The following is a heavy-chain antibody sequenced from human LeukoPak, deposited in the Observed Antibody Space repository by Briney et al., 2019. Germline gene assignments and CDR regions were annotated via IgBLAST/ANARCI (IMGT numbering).Heavy chain of an antibody. J-gene: IGHJ4*02. D-gene: IGHD3-10*01. Sequence: GGSLRLSCAASGFTFSSYGMHWVRQAPGKGLEWVAVISYDGSNKYYADSVKGRFTISRDNSKNTLYLQMGSLRTEDMAVYYCARDRGGDYSQSLFGYWGQGTLVTVSS. CDR3: ARDRGGDYSQSLFGY. CDR1: GFTFSSYG. CDR2: ISYDGSNK. V-gene: IGHV3-30*03.